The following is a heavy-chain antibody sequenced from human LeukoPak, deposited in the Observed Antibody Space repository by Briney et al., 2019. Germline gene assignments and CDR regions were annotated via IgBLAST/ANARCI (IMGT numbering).Heavy chain of an antibody. D-gene: IGHD6-19*01. CDR3: AKPKTTSSGWYFFDN. CDR1: GFTFSDAW. J-gene: IGHJ4*02. V-gene: IGHV3-20*04. CDR2: ISWNSDST. Sequence: GGSLRLSCAASGFTFSDAWMSWVRQAPGKGLEWVSGISWNSDSTGYADSVKGRFTISRDNAKNSLSLQMHSLRPEDTALYYCAKPKTTSSGWYFFDNWGQGTLVTVSS.